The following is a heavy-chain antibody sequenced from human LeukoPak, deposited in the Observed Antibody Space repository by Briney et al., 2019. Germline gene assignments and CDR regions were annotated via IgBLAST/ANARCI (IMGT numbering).Heavy chain of an antibody. CDR2: IRDKANNYIT. D-gene: IGHD3-16*02. J-gene: IGHJ5*02. Sequence: GGSLRLSCAASGFTLSRYAMHWVRQAPGKGLEWVGRIRDKANNYITEYAASVKDRFTISRDDSRNSLFLQMSSLTIEDTALYFCGRGDVWGSYPLFSWGRGTLVTVSS. CDR3: GRGDVWGSYPLFS. V-gene: IGHV3-72*01. CDR1: GFTLSRYA.